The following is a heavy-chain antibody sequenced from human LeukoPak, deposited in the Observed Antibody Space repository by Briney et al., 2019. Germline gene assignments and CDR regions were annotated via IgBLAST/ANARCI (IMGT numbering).Heavy chain of an antibody. Sequence: PSETLSLTCTVSGGSISSYYWSWIRQPAGKGLEWIGRIYTSGSTNYNPSLKSRVTMSVDTSKNQFSLKLSSVTAADTAVYYCARGPFTMLRGADNWFDPWGQGTLVTVPS. CDR3: ARGPFTMLRGADNWFDP. V-gene: IGHV4-4*07. CDR1: GGSISSYY. J-gene: IGHJ5*02. CDR2: IYTSGST. D-gene: IGHD3-10*01.